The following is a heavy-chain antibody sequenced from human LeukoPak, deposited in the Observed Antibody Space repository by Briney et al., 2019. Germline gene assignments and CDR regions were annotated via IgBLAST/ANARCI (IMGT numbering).Heavy chain of an antibody. Sequence: GGSLRLSCAASGYTFSSYAMSWVRQAPGKGLEWVSSITSSGAATYYADSVKGRFTISRDNSDNTLYLQMNSLRAEDTAVYYCAKDRPNYYGSNGHYYKLNGDCWGQGTLVTVSS. CDR2: ITSSGAAT. CDR3: AKDRPNYYGSNGHYYKLNGDC. CDR1: GYTFSSYA. V-gene: IGHV3-23*01. D-gene: IGHD3-22*01. J-gene: IGHJ4*02.